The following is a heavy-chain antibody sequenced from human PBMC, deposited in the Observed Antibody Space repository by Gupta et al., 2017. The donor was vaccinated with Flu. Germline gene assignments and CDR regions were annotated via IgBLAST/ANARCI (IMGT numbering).Heavy chain of an antibody. Sequence: EEQLVESGGGLVQPGGSLRLSCAASGFILRSYWMDWVRQAPGKGLEWVANIAADGSVKNYADSVKGRFTISRDDAKDSLYLQMNSLRAEDTAVYYCARNRGWQQFDYWGQGALVTVSS. CDR2: IAADGSVK. CDR1: GFILRSYW. CDR3: ARNRGWQQFDY. V-gene: IGHV3-7*01. J-gene: IGHJ4*02. D-gene: IGHD3-10*01.